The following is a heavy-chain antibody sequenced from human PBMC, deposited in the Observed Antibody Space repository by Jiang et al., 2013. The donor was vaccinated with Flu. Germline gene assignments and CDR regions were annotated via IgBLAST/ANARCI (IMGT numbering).Heavy chain of an antibody. D-gene: IGHD3-10*01. CDR2: ISSGSGTI. CDR1: GFTFSSYS. J-gene: IGHJ4*02. CDR3: ARDPDYYGSYFDY. Sequence: GLVQPGESLRLSCAASGFTFSSYSMNWVRQAPGKGLEWVSYISSGSGTIYYADSVKGRFTISRDNAKNSLYLQMNSLRDEDTAVYYCARDPDYYGSYFDYWGQGILVTVSS. V-gene: IGHV3-48*02.